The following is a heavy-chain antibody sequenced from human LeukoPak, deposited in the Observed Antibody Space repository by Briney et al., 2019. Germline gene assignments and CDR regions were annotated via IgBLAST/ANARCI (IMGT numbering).Heavy chain of an antibody. D-gene: IGHD6-13*01. V-gene: IGHV4-34*01. CDR1: GGSFSGYY. CDR3: ARVRYSSSWYNPPHFDY. J-gene: IGHJ4*02. Sequence: SETLSLTCAVYGGSFSGYYWSWIRQPPGKGLEWIGEINHSGSTNYNPSLKSRVAISVDTSKSQFSLKLSSVTAADTAVYYCARVRYSSSWYNPPHFDYWGQGTLVTVSS. CDR2: INHSGST.